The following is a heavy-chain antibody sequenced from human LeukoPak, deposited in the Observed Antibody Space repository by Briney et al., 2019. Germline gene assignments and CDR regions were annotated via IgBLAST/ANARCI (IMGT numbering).Heavy chain of an antibody. D-gene: IGHD3-9*01. J-gene: IGHJ3*02. CDR1: GFTFSSYA. CDR3: AEDVLRYFDWLSSHDAFDI. Sequence: GGSLRLSCAASGFTFSSYAMSWVRQAPGKGLEWVSAVSGSGGSTYYADSVKGRFTISRDNSKNTLYLQMNSLRAEDTAVYYCAEDVLRYFDWLSSHDAFDIWGQGTMVTISS. CDR2: VSGSGGST. V-gene: IGHV3-23*01.